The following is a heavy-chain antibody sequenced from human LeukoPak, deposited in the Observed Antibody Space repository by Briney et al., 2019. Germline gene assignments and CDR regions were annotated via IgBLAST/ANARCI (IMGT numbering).Heavy chain of an antibody. CDR2: TYFRSKWNN. V-gene: IGHV6-1*01. Sequence: SQTLSLTRAISGDNVFSNSVAWNWIRQSPSRGLEWLGRTYFRSKWNNDYALSVKSRITINLDTAKNHLSLQLSSVTPEDTAVYYCARGAMSAFDYWGQGTLVTVSS. CDR3: ARGAMSAFDY. CDR1: GDNVFSNSVA. D-gene: IGHD6-25*01. J-gene: IGHJ4*02.